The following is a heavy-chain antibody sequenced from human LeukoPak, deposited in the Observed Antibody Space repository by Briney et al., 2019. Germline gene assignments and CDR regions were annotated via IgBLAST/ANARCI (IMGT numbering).Heavy chain of an antibody. J-gene: IGHJ5*02. CDR2: IHFSGTM. CDR1: GGPINGYY. CDR3: ARGQNAVWFDP. D-gene: IGHD2-2*01. Sequence: SETLSLTCTVSGGPINGYYSNWVRQPPGKGLEWIGCIHFSGTMHYNPSLESRVSFSVDTSKNQFSLKLTSVTAADTAVYYCARGQNAVWFDPWGQGTLVTVSS. V-gene: IGHV4-59*13.